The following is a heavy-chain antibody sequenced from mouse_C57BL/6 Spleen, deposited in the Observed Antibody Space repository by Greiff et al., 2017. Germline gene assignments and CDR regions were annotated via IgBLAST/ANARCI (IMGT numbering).Heavy chain of an antibody. CDR1: GFNIKDDY. V-gene: IGHV14-4*01. Sequence: EVMLVESGAELVRPGASVKLSCTASGFNIKDDYMHWVKQRPEQGLEWIGWIDPENGDTEYASKFQGKATITADTSSNTAYLQLSSLTSEDTAVYYCTGDPFAYWGQGTLVTVSA. J-gene: IGHJ3*01. CDR2: IDPENGDT. CDR3: TGDPFAY.